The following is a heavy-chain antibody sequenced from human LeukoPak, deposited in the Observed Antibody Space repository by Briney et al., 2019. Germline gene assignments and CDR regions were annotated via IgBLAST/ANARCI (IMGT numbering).Heavy chain of an antibody. CDR3: VSGNGYDFRYFDY. CDR2: IYYSGST. Sequence: SETLSLTCTVSGGSISSGAYYWSWIRQHPGKGLEWIGYIYYSGSTYYNPSLKSRVTISVDTSKNQFSLRLSSVPAADTAVYYCVSGNGYDFRYFDYWGQGTLVTVSS. D-gene: IGHD5-12*01. CDR1: GGSISSGAYY. J-gene: IGHJ4*02. V-gene: IGHV4-31*03.